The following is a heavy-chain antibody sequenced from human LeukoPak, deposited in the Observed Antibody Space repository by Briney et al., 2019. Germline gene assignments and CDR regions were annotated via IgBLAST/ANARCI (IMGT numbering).Heavy chain of an antibody. V-gene: IGHV4-59*11. CDR3: ARVSSGGNWFDP. CDR1: GGSISSHY. CDR2: IYYSGST. D-gene: IGHD3-10*01. J-gene: IGHJ5*02. Sequence: SETLSLTCSVSGGSISSHYWSWIRQPPGKGLEWIGYIYYSGSTNYNPSLKSRVTIAVDTSKNQFSLKLSSVTAADTAVYYSARVSSGGNWFDPWGQGTLVTVSS.